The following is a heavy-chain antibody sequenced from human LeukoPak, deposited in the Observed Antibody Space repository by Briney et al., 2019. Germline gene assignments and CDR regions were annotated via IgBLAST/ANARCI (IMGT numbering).Heavy chain of an antibody. CDR1: GGTFNNSA. Sequence: SVKVSCKTSGGTFNNSAISWVRQAPGQGLEWLGGIMPLFGTANYAQKFQGRVTITADESTSTAYMELSSLRSEDTAVYYCARERGYCSSTSCYRDFDYWGQGTLVTVSS. V-gene: IGHV1-69*13. D-gene: IGHD2-2*02. CDR3: ARERGYCSSTSCYRDFDY. CDR2: IMPLFGTA. J-gene: IGHJ4*02.